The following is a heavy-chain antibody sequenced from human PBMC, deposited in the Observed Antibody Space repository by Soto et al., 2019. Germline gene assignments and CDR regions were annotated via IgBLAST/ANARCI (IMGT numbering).Heavy chain of an antibody. V-gene: IGHV3-30*18. CDR1: GFTFSSYG. CDR3: AKGRREYDFWSGYYTGIVDAFDI. CDR2: ISYDGSNK. Sequence: QVQLVESGGGVVQPGRSLRLSCAASGFTFSSYGMHWVRQAPGKGLEWVAVISYDGSNKYYADSVKGRFTISRDNSKNYVYLQMNSLRAEDTAVYYCAKGRREYDFWSGYYTGIVDAFDIWGQGTMVTVSS. D-gene: IGHD3-3*01. J-gene: IGHJ3*02.